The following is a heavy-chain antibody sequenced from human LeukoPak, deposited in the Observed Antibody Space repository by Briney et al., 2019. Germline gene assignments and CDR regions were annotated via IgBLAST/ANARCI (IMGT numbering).Heavy chain of an antibody. CDR3: AKDLLGVYSSSSVSLLELNYYYYGMDV. CDR1: GFTFSSYA. V-gene: IGHV3-23*01. D-gene: IGHD6-6*01. J-gene: IGHJ6*02. Sequence: PGGSLRLSCAASGFTFSSYAMSWVRQAPGKGLEWVSAISGSGGSTYYADSVKGRFTISRDNSKNTLYLQMNSLRAEDTAVYYCAKDLLGVYSSSSVSLLELNYYYYGMDVWGQGTTVTVSS. CDR2: ISGSGGST.